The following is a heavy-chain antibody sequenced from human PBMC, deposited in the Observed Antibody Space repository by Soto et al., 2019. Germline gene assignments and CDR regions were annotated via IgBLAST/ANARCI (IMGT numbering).Heavy chain of an antibody. CDR3: VRGGTPIDY. D-gene: IGHD3-16*01. CDR1: GYTFTNFG. CDR2: ISAYNGNT. V-gene: IGHV1-18*01. Sequence: QVQLVQSGAEVKKPGASVKVSCKASGYTFTNFGISWVRQAPGQGLEWMGWISAYNGNTNYAQIFQGRVTRTTDTSASTAYMELRSVRSDDTAVYFCVRGGTPIDYWGQGTLLTVSS. J-gene: IGHJ4*02.